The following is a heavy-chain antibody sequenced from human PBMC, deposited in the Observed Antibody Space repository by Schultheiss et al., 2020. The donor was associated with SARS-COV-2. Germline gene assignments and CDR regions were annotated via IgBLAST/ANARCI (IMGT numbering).Heavy chain of an antibody. V-gene: IGHV3-48*04. D-gene: IGHD2-15*01. Sequence: GGSLRLSCVLSGFTFSQSRIHWVRQAPGKGLEWVSYISSSGSTIYYADSVKGRFTISRDNAKNSLYLQMNSLRAEDTAVYYCARDQVPVVAATPGYWGQGTLVTVSS. CDR3: ARDQVPVVAATPGY. CDR1: GFTFSQSR. CDR2: ISSSGSTI. J-gene: IGHJ4*02.